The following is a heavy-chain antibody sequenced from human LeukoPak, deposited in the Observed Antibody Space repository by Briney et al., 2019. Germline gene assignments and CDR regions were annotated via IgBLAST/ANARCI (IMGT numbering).Heavy chain of an antibody. CDR3: ARSIVVVVAATVHSAFDI. CDR1: GYTFTSYD. Sequence: ASVKVSCKASGYTFTSYDINWVRQAPGQGLEWMGWMNPNSGNTGYAQKFQGRVTMTRNTSISTAYMELSSLRSEDTAVYYCARSIVVVVAATVHSAFDIWGQGTMVTVSS. J-gene: IGHJ3*02. CDR2: MNPNSGNT. D-gene: IGHD2-15*01. V-gene: IGHV1-8*01.